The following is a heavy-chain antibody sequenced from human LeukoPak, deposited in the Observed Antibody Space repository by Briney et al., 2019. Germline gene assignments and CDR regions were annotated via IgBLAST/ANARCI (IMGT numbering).Heavy chain of an antibody. CDR3: ARVSRRYGWFDP. V-gene: IGHV1-2*02. CDR1: GYTFTGQY. J-gene: IGHJ5*02. D-gene: IGHD1-26*01. Sequence: ASVKVSCKASGYTFTGQYMHWVRQAPGQGLEWMGWINPNSGGTDYAQKFQGRVTMTRDTSISTAYMELSRLRSDDTAVYYCARVSRRYGWFDPWGQGTLVTVSS. CDR2: INPNSGGT.